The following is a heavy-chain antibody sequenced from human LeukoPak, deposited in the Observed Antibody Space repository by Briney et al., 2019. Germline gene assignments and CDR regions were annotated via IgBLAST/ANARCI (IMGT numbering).Heavy chain of an antibody. V-gene: IGHV6-1*01. CDR2: TYYRSKWYN. J-gene: IGHJ5*02. CDR3: ARAGCSGGSCYPRVYNWFDP. CDR1: GDSVSSNSAA. Sequence: SQTLSLTCAISGDSVSSNSAAWNWIRQSPSRGLEWLGRTYYRSKWYNDYAVSVKSRITINPDTSKNQFSLQLNSVTPEDTALYYCARAGCSGGSCYPRVYNWFDPWGQGTLVTVSS. D-gene: IGHD2-15*01.